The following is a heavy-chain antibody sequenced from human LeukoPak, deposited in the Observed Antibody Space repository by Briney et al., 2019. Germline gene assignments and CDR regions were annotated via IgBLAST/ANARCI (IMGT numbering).Heavy chain of an antibody. CDR2: IYSGGST. CDR3: ARDLNIAAAGNGWFDP. CDR1: GFTVSSNY. Sequence: GGSLRLSCAASGFTVSSNYMSWVRQAPGKGLEWVSVIYSGGSTYYADSVKGRFTISRDNSKNTLYLQMNSLRAEDTAVYYCARDLNIAAAGNGWFDPWGQGTLVTVSS. J-gene: IGHJ5*02. D-gene: IGHD6-13*01. V-gene: IGHV3-53*05.